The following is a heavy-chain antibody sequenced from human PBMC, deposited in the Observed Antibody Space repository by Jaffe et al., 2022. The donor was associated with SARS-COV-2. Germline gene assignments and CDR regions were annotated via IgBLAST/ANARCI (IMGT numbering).Heavy chain of an antibody. CDR1: GFTFSSYA. CDR3: AREHDFWSGYSQVDYYYGMDV. D-gene: IGHD3-3*01. V-gene: IGHV3-30-3*01. CDR2: ISYDGSNK. J-gene: IGHJ6*02. Sequence: QVQLVESGGGVVQPGRSLRLSCAASGFTFSSYAMHWVRQAPGKGLEWVAVISYDGSNKYYADSVKGRFTISRDNSKNTLYLQMNSLRAEDTAVYYCAREHDFWSGYSQVDYYYGMDVWGQGTTVTVSS.